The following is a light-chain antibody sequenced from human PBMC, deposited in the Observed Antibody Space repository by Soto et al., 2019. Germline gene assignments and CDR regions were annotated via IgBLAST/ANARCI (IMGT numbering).Light chain of an antibody. Sequence: EIVLTQSPGTLSLSPGERATLSCRASQSVSSSYLAWHQQKPGQAPRLLIYGASSRATGISDRFSGSGSGTDFTLTISRLEPEDFAVYYCQQYDRSPWTFGQGTKVEIK. CDR1: QSVSSSY. CDR3: QQYDRSPWT. V-gene: IGKV3-20*01. J-gene: IGKJ1*01. CDR2: GAS.